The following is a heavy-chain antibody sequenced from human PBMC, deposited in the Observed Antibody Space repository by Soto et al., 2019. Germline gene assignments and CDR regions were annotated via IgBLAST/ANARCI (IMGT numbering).Heavy chain of an antibody. D-gene: IGHD1-26*01. CDR1: GFTFSSYG. V-gene: IGHV3-30*18. CDR3: TKEGGLSGSYYISSSYYFDY. Sequence: GGSLRLSCVASGFTFSSYGMHWVRQAPGKGLEWVAIISYDGSNTYYADSVKGRFTISRDNSKNTLYLQMNSLRAEDTSVYYCTKEGGLSGSYYISSSYYFDYWGQGTLVTVSS. CDR2: ISYDGSNT. J-gene: IGHJ4*02.